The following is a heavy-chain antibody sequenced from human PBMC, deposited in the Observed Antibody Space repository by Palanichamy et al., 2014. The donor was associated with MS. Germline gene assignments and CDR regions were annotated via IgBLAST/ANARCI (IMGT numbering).Heavy chain of an antibody. V-gene: IGHV4-38-2*02. J-gene: IGHJ5*02. CDR3: ARVVSPGWYLADHH. Sequence: QVQLQESGPGLVRPSETLSLTCSVSGYSITSGYYWGWIRQPPGEGLEWIGSISHSGSTDYHPSLTSRVTISLDTSNNHFSLKMTSVTAADTAVYYCARVVSPGWYLADHHWGQGTLVTVSS. D-gene: IGHD6-19*01. CDR2: ISHSGST. CDR1: GYSITSGYY.